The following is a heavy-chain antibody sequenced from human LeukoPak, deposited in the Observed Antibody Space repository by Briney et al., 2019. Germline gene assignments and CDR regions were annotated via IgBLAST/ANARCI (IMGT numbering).Heavy chain of an antibody. D-gene: IGHD1-1*01. CDR3: ARDRDWNFDY. CDR1: GFTFSNYA. CDR2: ISYDGSNK. J-gene: IGHJ4*02. Sequence: PGGSLRLSCAASGFTFSNYAMHWVRQAPGKGLEWVALISYDGSNKNHADSVKGRFTISRDNSKNTLYLQMNSLSAEDTAVYYCARDRDWNFDYWGQGTLVTVSS. V-gene: IGHV3-30*04.